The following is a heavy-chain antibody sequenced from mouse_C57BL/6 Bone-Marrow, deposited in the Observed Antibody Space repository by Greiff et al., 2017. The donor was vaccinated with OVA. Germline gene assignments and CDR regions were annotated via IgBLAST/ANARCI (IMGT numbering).Heavy chain of an antibody. CDR2: IDPSDSYT. V-gene: IGHV1-50*01. CDR3: ARRWYFDV. CDR1: GYTFTSYW. Sequence: VQLQQPGAELVKPGASVKLSCKASGYTFTSYWMQWVKQRPGQGLEWIGEIDPSDSYTNYNHKFKGKATLTVDTASSTAYMQLSSLTSEDSAVYYCARRWYFDVWGTGTTVTVSS. J-gene: IGHJ1*03.